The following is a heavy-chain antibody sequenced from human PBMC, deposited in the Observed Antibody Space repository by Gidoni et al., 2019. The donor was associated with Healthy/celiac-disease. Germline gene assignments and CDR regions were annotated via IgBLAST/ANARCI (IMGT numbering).Heavy chain of an antibody. CDR3: AGEQLVRRAIDY. Sequence: GKGLEWVSYISISGSTIYYADSVKGRFTISRDNAKNSLYLQMNSLRAEDTAVYYCAGEQLVRRAIDYWGQGTLVTVSS. D-gene: IGHD6-6*01. V-gene: IGHV3-11*01. J-gene: IGHJ4*02. CDR2: ISISGSTI.